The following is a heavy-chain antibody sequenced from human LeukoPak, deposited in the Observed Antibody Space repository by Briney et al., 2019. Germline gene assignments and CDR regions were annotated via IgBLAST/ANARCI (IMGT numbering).Heavy chain of an antibody. CDR3: ARDRGWIQHDI. D-gene: IGHD5-18*01. Sequence: PGGSLRLSCTASGFTFSNFWMGWVRQAPGKGLEWVAFIKGDGSAKKYVDSVKGRFTISRDNAKNSLFLQMNSLRAEDTAVYYCARDRGWIQHDIWGQGTMVTVSS. V-gene: IGHV3-7*01. J-gene: IGHJ3*02. CDR1: GFTFSNFW. CDR2: IKGDGSAK.